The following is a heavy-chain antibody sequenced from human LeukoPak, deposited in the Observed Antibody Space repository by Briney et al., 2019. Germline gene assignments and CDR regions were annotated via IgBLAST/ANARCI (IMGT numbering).Heavy chain of an antibody. Sequence: GGSLRLSCAASGFTFSTYWVTWVRQAPGKGLGWVANINQDGSEKYYVDSVKGRFTISRDNAKNSLYLQMNSLRAEDTAVYYCARVLTGIAAAGTDAFDIWGQGTMVTVSS. D-gene: IGHD6-13*01. V-gene: IGHV3-7*05. J-gene: IGHJ3*02. CDR1: GFTFSTYW. CDR3: ARVLTGIAAAGTDAFDI. CDR2: INQDGSEK.